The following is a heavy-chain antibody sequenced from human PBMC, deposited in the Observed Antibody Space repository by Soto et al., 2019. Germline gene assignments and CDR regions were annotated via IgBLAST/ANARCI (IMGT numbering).Heavy chain of an antibody. Sequence: ASVKVSCKASGYTFTSYGISWVRQAPGQGLEWMGWISAYNGDTNYAQKLQGRVTMTTDTSTSTAYMELRSLRSDDTAVYYCARVRWLVPRGYGMDVWGQGTTVTVSS. D-gene: IGHD6-19*01. CDR3: ARVRWLVPRGYGMDV. CDR1: GYTFTSYG. V-gene: IGHV1-18*01. J-gene: IGHJ6*02. CDR2: ISAYNGDT.